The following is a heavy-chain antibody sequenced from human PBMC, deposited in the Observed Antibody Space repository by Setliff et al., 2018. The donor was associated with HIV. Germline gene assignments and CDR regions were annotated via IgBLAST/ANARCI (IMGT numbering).Heavy chain of an antibody. Sequence: TSETLSLTCTVSGGSISSGSYYWSWIRQPAGKGLEWIGHIYTSGSTNYNPSLKSRVTISVDTSKNQISLKLSSVTAADTAVYYCARVPPLKAFGGVISLYYFDYWGQGTLVTVSS. V-gene: IGHV4-61*09. J-gene: IGHJ4*02. CDR2: IYTSGST. D-gene: IGHD3-16*02. CDR1: GGSISSGSYY. CDR3: ARVPPLKAFGGVISLYYFDY.